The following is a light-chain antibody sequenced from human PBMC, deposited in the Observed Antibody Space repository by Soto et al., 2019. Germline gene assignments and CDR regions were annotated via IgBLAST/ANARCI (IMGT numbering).Light chain of an antibody. V-gene: IGKV3D-20*01. CDR2: GAS. Sequence: EIVLTQSPATLSSSPGERATLSCWASQSVSGSSLAWYQHRPGLAPRLLVYGASSRATGIPDRFSGSGSGTDFTLTITRLEPEDFAVYYCQQYNVYSTFGGGTKVEIK. J-gene: IGKJ4*01. CDR1: QSVSGSS. CDR3: QQYNVYST.